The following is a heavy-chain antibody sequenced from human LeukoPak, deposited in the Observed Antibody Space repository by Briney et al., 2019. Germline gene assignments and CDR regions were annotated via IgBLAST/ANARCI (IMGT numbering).Heavy chain of an antibody. Sequence: PVSGPTFSSYCTSSARLPPGKGRGWLLSIRSGSIYIYYADSVEGPSTTSRDNAKNTLYLQMNSLRAEDTAVYYCARDRGSECDYVDYYYGMDVWGQGTTVTVSS. J-gene: IGHJ6*02. CDR3: ARDRGSECDYVDYYYGMDV. CDR2: IRSGSIYI. V-gene: IGHV3-21*01. CDR1: GPTFSSYC. D-gene: IGHD3-16*01.